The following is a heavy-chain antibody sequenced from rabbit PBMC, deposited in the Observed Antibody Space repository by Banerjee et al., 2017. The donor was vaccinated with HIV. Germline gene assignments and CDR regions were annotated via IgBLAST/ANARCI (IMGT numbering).Heavy chain of an antibody. CDR3: ARDYSGNRPYYFNL. V-gene: IGHV1S40*01. Sequence: VQPGASLTLTCKASGFSFSGGYWMCWVRQAPGKGLELIACLSTYNGITYYASWAKGRFTISKTSSTVTLQVTSLTAADTATYFCARDYSGNRPYYFNLWGPGTLVTVS. CDR2: LSTYNGIT. CDR1: GFSFSGGYW. D-gene: IGHD1-1*01. J-gene: IGHJ4*01.